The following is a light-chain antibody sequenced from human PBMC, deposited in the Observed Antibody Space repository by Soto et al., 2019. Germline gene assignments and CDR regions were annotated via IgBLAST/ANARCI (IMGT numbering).Light chain of an antibody. Sequence: VMTQSPTTLSVSPGETATLSCRASQNIDSRLAWYQQSPGRSPRLLIYEASTRATDIPARFSGSGSGTDFTLTIAGLQSEDVAVYYCQHYGNRKVFGLGTKV. CDR2: EAS. J-gene: IGKJ1*01. V-gene: IGKV3-15*01. CDR1: QNIDSR. CDR3: QHYGNRKV.